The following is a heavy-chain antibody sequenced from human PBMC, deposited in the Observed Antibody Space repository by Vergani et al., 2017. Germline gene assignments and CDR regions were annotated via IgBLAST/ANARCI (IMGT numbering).Heavy chain of an antibody. CDR3: ATDRRLRRSGYSGYDLFH. CDR2: ISAYNGNT. V-gene: IGHV1-18*01. J-gene: IGHJ4*02. D-gene: IGHD5-12*01. Sequence: QVQLVQSGAEVKKPGASVKVSCKASGYTFTSYGISWVRQAPGQGLEWMGWISAYNGNTNYAQKLQGRVTMTTDTSTSTAYMELSSLRSEDTAVYYCATDRRLRRSGYSGYDLFHWGQGTLVTVSS. CDR1: GYTFTSYG.